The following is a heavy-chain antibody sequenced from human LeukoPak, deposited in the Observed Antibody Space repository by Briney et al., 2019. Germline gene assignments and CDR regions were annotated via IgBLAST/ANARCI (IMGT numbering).Heavy chain of an antibody. J-gene: IGHJ5*02. CDR3: IRAPRWEGGNNWFDP. V-gene: IGHV3-74*01. D-gene: IGHD1-26*01. CDR1: GFTFSNFW. Sequence: PGGSLRLSCAASGFTFSNFWMHWVRQAPEKGLVWVSRISPDGRKTDYADSVKGRFIISRENAESTLYLQMNILRPKDTAVYYCIRAPRWEGGNNWFDPWGQGTLVTVSS. CDR2: ISPDGRKT.